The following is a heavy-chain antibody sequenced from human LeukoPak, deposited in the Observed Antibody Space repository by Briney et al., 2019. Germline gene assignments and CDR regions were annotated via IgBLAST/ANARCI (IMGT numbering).Heavy chain of an antibody. CDR2: ISGYNGDT. CDR3: ARGPPHGPYYFDY. J-gene: IGHJ4*02. D-gene: IGHD2-8*01. Sequence: ASVKVSCKASGYTFTTFGICWVRQAPGQGLEWLGWISGYNGDTNYAESLQGRATMTADTSTSTAYMELRSLTSDDTAVYYCARGPPHGPYYFDYWGQGTLVTVSS. V-gene: IGHV1-18*01. CDR1: GYTFTTFG.